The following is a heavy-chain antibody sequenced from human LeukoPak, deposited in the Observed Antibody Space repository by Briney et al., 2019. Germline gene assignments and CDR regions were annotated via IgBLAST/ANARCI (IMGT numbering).Heavy chain of an antibody. V-gene: IGHV4-30-4*01. D-gene: IGHD6-19*01. CDR3: ARVRDSSGWARNYYFDY. J-gene: IGHJ4*02. CDR1: GGSINSGDYC. Sequence: SETLSLTCTVSGGSINSGDYCWSWIRQPPGKGLEWIGYIYYSGSTYYNPSLKSRVTISVDTSKNQFSLNLNSVTAADTAVYYCARVRDSSGWARNYYFDYWGQGTLATVSS. CDR2: IYYSGST.